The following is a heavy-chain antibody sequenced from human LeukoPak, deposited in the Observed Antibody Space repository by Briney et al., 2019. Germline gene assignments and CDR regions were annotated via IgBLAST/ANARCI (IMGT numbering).Heavy chain of an antibody. D-gene: IGHD6-19*01. CDR3: ASRYSSGWWHPHDY. CDR2: ISSSSNTI. V-gene: IGHV3-48*04. Sequence: PGGSLRLSCAASGFTFSSYSMNWVRQAPGKGLEWVSYISSSSNTIYYADSVKGRFTIYRDNAKNSLYLQMNSLRAEDTAVYYCASRYSSGWWHPHDYWGQGTLVTVSS. J-gene: IGHJ4*02. CDR1: GFTFSSYS.